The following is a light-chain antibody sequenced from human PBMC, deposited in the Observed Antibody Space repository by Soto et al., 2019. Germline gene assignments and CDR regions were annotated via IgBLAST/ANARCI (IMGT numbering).Light chain of an antibody. CDR2: RTN. CDR3: AAWDDRLNAVV. V-gene: IGLV1-44*01. CDR1: SSNIGSHT. Sequence: QSVLTQPSSASGTPGQSVTISCSGASSNIGSHTVNWYQQIPGKAPQLFIFRTNERPSGVPDRFSGSKSVTSASLVISGLHSDDEADYYCAAWDDRLNAVVFGGGTKLTVL. J-gene: IGLJ2*01.